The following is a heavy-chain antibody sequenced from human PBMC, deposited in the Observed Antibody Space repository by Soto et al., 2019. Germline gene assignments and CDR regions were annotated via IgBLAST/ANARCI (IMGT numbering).Heavy chain of an antibody. V-gene: IGHV1-2*02. CDR3: AVYYDILTGQGN. Sequence: ASVKVSCKASGYTFTGYYMHWVRQAPGHGLAWMGWIIPIIGGTNYAQKFQGRVTITADTSTSTAYMELSSLRSEDTAVYYCAVYYDILTGQGNWGQGTLVTVSS. J-gene: IGHJ4*02. CDR1: GYTFTGYY. D-gene: IGHD3-9*01. CDR2: IIPIIGGT.